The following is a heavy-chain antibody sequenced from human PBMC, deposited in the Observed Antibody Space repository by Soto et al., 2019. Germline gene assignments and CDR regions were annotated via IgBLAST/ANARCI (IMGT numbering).Heavy chain of an antibody. CDR3: ANRPKLLTMVRDDY. J-gene: IGHJ4*02. CDR2: ISGSGGST. CDR1: GFTFSSYA. D-gene: IGHD3-10*01. V-gene: IGHV3-23*01. Sequence: GGSLRLSCAASGFTFSSYAMSWVRQAPGKGLEWVSAISGSGGSTYYADSVKGRFTISRDNSKNTLYLQMNSLRAEDTAVYYCANRPKLLTMVRDDYWGQGTLVTVSS.